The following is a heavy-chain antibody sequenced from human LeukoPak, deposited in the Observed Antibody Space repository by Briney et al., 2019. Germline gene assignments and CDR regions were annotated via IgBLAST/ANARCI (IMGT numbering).Heavy chain of an antibody. Sequence: SETLSLTCAVYGGSFSGYYWSWIRQPPGKGLEWIGEINHSGSTNYNPSLKSRVTISVDTSKNQSSLKLSSVTAADTAVYYCARGTVDTPMKIDYWGQGTLVTVSS. CDR3: ARGTVDTPMKIDY. J-gene: IGHJ4*02. CDR1: GGSFSGYY. D-gene: IGHD5-18*01. V-gene: IGHV4-34*01. CDR2: INHSGST.